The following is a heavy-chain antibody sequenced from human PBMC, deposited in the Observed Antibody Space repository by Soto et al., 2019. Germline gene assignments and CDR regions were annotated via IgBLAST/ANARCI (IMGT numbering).Heavy chain of an antibody. D-gene: IGHD1-26*01. J-gene: IGHJ4*02. Sequence: EVQLVESGGGLVKPGGSLRLSCAASGFTFSNAWMSWVRQAPGKGLEWVGRIKSKTDGGTTDYAARVKGRFTISRDDSKNTLYLQMNSLKTEDTAVYYCTTDHIDPISGSALWDYWGQGTLVTVSS. CDR1: GFTFSNAW. CDR3: TTDHIDPISGSALWDY. CDR2: IKSKTDGGTT. V-gene: IGHV3-15*01.